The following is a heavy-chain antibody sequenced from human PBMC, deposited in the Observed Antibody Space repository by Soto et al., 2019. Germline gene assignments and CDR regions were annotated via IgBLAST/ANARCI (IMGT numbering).Heavy chain of an antibody. D-gene: IGHD5-18*01. Sequence: QVQLQESGPGLVQPAATLSLTCTVSGGSVSSGDYYWSWIRQPPGKGLGWIGYIYYSGNTNYNPSLLGPPIQSQETSKDLSTLTLDSATGAGRAVYSCAQSPVDTSMIYWLDPWGQGTLVTVSS. CDR2: IYYSGNT. CDR3: AQSPVDTSMIYWLDP. J-gene: IGHJ5*02. V-gene: IGHV4-61*08. CDR1: GGSVSSGDYY.